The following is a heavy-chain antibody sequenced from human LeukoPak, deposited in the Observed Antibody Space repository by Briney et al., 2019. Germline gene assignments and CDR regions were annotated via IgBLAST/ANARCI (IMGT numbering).Heavy chain of an antibody. J-gene: IGHJ4*02. CDR2: LVYDARS. CDR1: GFPFSSYG. D-gene: IGHD1-26*01. V-gene: IGHV3-33*01. Sequence: GTSLRLSCAASGFPFSSYGMHWVRQAPGKGLEWVARLVYDARSDYANSVKGRFTISRDNSKNTLYLQMNSLRAEDTAVYYCARDTQVGLDYWGQGTLVTVSS. CDR3: ARDTQVGLDY.